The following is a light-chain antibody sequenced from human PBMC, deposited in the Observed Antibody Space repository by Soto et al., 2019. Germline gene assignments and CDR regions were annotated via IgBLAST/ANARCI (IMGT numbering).Light chain of an antibody. CDR1: QGISSS. CDR2: AAS. J-gene: IGKJ2*01. Sequence: DLQLTQSPSFLSASVGDRVTITCRASQGISSSLGWYQQKPGKAPKLLIYAASTLHSGVPSRFSGSGSGTEFTLTISSLQPEDFATYYCQQLNSFPDTFGQGTKLEI. CDR3: QQLNSFPDT. V-gene: IGKV1-9*01.